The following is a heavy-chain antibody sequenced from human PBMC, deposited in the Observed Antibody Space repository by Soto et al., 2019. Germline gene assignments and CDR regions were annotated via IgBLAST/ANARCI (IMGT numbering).Heavy chain of an antibody. V-gene: IGHV1-69*13. CDR3: ARAYGGNSGFDY. D-gene: IGHD4-17*01. Sequence: SVNVSCKSSGGTFSSYAISWVRQAPGQGLEWMGGIIPIFGTANYAQKFQGRVTITADESTSTAYMELSSLRSEDTAVYYCARAYGGNSGFDYWGQGTLVTSPQ. CDR2: IIPIFGTA. CDR1: GGTFSSYA. J-gene: IGHJ4*02.